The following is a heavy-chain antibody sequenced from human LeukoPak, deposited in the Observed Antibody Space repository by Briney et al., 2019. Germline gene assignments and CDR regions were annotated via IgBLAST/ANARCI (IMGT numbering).Heavy chain of an antibody. Sequence: SETLSLTCTVSGGSIKSHFWSWVRQPPGKRLEWIGYIFHSGSTNYNPSLKSRVTISVDTSKNQFTLRLTSVTAADTAVYYCVRTNPWDLTYYFDYWGQGTLVTVSS. CDR3: VRTNPWDLTYYFDY. V-gene: IGHV4-59*11. D-gene: IGHD1-14*01. J-gene: IGHJ4*02. CDR1: GGSIKSHF. CDR2: IFHSGST.